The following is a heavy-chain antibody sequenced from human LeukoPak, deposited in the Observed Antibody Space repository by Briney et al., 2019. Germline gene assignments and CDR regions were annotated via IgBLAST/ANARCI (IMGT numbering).Heavy chain of an antibody. Sequence: SETLSLTCTVSGGSISSSSYYWGWIRQPPGKGLEWIGSIYYSGSTYYNPSLKSRVTISVDTSKNQFSLKLSSVTAADTAVYYCAREKRGYSYGVPTVWFDPWGQGTLVTVSS. CDR2: IYYSGST. V-gene: IGHV4-39*02. D-gene: IGHD5-18*01. CDR1: GGSISSSSYY. CDR3: AREKRGYSYGVPTVWFDP. J-gene: IGHJ5*02.